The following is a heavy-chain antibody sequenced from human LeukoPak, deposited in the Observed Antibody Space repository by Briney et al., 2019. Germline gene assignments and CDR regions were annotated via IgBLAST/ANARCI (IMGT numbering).Heavy chain of an antibody. CDR3: ARDVQGNYDSSGYYLFDY. Sequence: GGSLRLSCAASGFTFSSYAMHCVRQAPGKGLEWVAVISYDGSNKYYADSVKGRFTISRDNSKNTLYLQMNSLRAEDTAVYYCARDVQGNYDSSGYYLFDYWGQGTLVTVSS. V-gene: IGHV3-30-3*01. D-gene: IGHD3-22*01. CDR2: ISYDGSNK. CDR1: GFTFSSYA. J-gene: IGHJ4*02.